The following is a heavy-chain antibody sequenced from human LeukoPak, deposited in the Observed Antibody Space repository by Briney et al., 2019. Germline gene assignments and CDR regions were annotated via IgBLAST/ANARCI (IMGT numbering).Heavy chain of an antibody. CDR3: AKVDSSSWYYWYFDL. CDR1: GFTFSSDA. J-gene: IGHJ2*01. V-gene: IGHV3-23*01. D-gene: IGHD6-13*01. CDR2: ISGSGGST. Sequence: GGSLRLSCAASGFTFSSDAMSWVRQAPGKGLGWGSAISGSGGSTYYADSVKGRFTISRDNSKNTLYLQMNSLRAEDTAVYYCAKVDSSSWYYWYFDLWGRGTLVTVSS.